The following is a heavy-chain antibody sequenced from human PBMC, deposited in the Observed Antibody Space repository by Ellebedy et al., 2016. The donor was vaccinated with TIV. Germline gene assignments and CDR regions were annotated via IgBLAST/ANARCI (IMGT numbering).Heavy chain of an antibody. CDR3: ARARFSSSWYFDY. V-gene: IGHV3-7*01. CDR1: GLTFSNYS. CDR2: IKPDGSEK. Sequence: GGSLRLXXAASGLTFSNYSMNWVRQAPGKGLEWAANIKPDGSEKYYLDSVKGRLTISRDNAKNSLYLQLSGLRAEDTAVYYCARARFSSSWYFDYWGQGALVTVSS. D-gene: IGHD6-13*01. J-gene: IGHJ4*02.